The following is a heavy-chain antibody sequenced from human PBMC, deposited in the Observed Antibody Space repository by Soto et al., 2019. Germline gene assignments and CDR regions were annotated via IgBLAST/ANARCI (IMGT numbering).Heavy chain of an antibody. CDR3: ARGRGYYGPGGNWFDP. V-gene: IGHV3-13*01. D-gene: IGHD3-10*01. J-gene: IGHJ5*02. CDR1: GFTFSSYD. Sequence: PGGSLRLSCAASGFTFSSYDMHWVRQATGKGLEWVSAIGTAGDTYYPGSVKGRFTISRENAKNSLYLQMNSLRAGDTAVYYCARGRGYYGPGGNWFDPWGQGTLVTVS. CDR2: IGTAGDT.